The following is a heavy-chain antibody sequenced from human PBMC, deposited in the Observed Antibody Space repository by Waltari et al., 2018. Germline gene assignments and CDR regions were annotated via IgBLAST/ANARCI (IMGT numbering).Heavy chain of an antibody. CDR1: GGTFSSYT. CDR3: ATGRSHPSPRTHSSGWY. V-gene: IGHV1-69*02. D-gene: IGHD6-19*01. J-gene: IGHJ4*02. Sequence: QVQLVQSGAEVKKPGSSVKVSCKASGGTFSSYTISWVRQAPGQGLEWMGRIIPILGIANYAQKFQGRVTITADKSTSTAYMELSSLRSEDTAVYYCATGRSHPSPRTHSSGWYWGQGTLVTVSS. CDR2: IIPILGIA.